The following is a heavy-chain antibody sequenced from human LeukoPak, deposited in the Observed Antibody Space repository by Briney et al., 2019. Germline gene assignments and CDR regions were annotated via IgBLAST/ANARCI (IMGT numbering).Heavy chain of an antibody. CDR1: GFTFSSYA. D-gene: IGHD1-26*01. CDR3: AKKVVVGATSPYSDFQD. V-gene: IGHV3-23*01. Sequence: GGSLRLSCVASGFTFSSYAMSWVRQAPGKGLEWVSVISGSGVTTHYAGSVKGRFSISRDNSKNTLYLQMNSLRAEDTALYYCAKKVVVGATSPYSDFQDWGQGTLVTVSS. CDR2: ISGSGVTT. J-gene: IGHJ1*01.